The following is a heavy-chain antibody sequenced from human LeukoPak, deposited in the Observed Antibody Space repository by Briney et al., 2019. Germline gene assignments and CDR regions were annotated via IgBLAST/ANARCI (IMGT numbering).Heavy chain of an antibody. CDR3: AREHAGPPYFDY. J-gene: IGHJ4*02. D-gene: IGHD2-8*01. CDR1: GDSVSSNSAA. V-gene: IGHV6-1*01. CDR2: THYRSKWYN. Sequence: PSQTLSLTCAISGDSVSSNSAAWNWIRQSPSRGLEWLGRTHYRSKWYNDYAVSVKSRITINPDTSKNQFSLKLSSVTAADTAVYYCAREHAGPPYFDYWGQGTLVTVSS.